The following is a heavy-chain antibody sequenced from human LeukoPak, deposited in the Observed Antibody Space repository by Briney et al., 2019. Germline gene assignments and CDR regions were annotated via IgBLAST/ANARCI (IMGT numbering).Heavy chain of an antibody. V-gene: IGHV3-21*01. D-gene: IGHD6-13*01. CDR1: GFTFSSYT. J-gene: IGHJ4*02. CDR2: ISSSSSYI. Sequence: PGGSLRLSCAASGFTFSSYTMSWVRQAPGKGLEWVSSISSSSSYIYSADSVKGRFTVSRDNAKTSLYLQVNSLRADDSALYYCARLAAAGTDFDYWGLGTQVAVSS. CDR3: ARLAAAGTDFDY.